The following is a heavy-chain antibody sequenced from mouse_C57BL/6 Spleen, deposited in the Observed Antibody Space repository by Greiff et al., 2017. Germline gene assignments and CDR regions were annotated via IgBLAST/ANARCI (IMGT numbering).Heavy chain of an antibody. Sequence: VQLQQSGPELVKPGASVKISCTASGYTFTDYYMNWVKQSHGKSLEWIGDINPNNGGTSYNQKFKGKATLTVDKSSSTAYMERRSLTSEDSAVYYCARMGYYDYDDYFDYWGQGTTLTVSS. CDR3: ARMGYYDYDDYFDY. V-gene: IGHV1-26*01. CDR2: INPNNGGT. J-gene: IGHJ2*01. D-gene: IGHD2-4*01. CDR1: GYTFTDYY.